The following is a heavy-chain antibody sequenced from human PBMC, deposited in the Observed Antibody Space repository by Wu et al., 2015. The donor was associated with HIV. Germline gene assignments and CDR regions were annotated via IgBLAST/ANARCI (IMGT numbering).Heavy chain of an antibody. CDR3: ARSGPVVTMADYYYYAMDV. CDR2: IIPTLGIV. D-gene: IGHD4-23*01. Sequence: QVQLVQSGSEVKKPGSSVKVSCKASGGTFSRYTVNWVRLAPGQGLEWMGRIIPTLGIVDYAQKFQGRVSITADESTGTAYMELSSLRSEDTAVYFCARSGPVVTMADYYYYAMDVWGQGTTVTVSS. V-gene: IGHV1-69*13. CDR1: GGTFSRYT. J-gene: IGHJ6*02.